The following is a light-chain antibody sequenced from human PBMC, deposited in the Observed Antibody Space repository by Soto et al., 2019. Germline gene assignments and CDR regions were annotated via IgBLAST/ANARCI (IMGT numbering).Light chain of an antibody. CDR3: TSWTTSTTMI. CDR2: DVN. J-gene: IGLJ2*01. V-gene: IGLV2-14*03. CDR1: SSDIGAYNF. Sequence: QSALTQLASVSGSPGQSITISCTGTSSDIGAYNFVSWYQQHPGKAPKLMLYDVNIRPSGVSNRFSGSKSGNTASLTISGLQAECEADYYCTSWTTSTTMIFGGGTKVTVL.